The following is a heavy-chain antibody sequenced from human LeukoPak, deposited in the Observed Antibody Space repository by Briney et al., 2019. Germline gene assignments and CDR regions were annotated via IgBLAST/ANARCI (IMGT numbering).Heavy chain of an antibody. CDR1: GFTFSDSA. J-gene: IGHJ5*02. V-gene: IGHV3-73*01. D-gene: IGHD3-16*01. CDR3: TVPQNGGNWFDP. CDR2: IRGKGFSDPP. Sequence: GVSLKLSCAASGFTFSDSAIHWVRQASGKGLEWVGRIRGKGFSDPPAYAASVKDRFTISRDDSASTAYLQMNSLKAEDTAVYYCTVPQNGGNWFDPWGPGTQVTVSS.